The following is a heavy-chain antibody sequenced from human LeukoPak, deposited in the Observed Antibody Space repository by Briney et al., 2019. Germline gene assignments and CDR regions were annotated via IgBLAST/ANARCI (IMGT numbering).Heavy chain of an antibody. CDR2: MNPDSGNT. Sequence: GASVKVSCKASGYSFTSFDINWVRQATGQGLEWMGWMNPDSGNTGYAQKFQGRVTMTRNNSITTAYMELSSLGSEDTAIYYCARVTRYYYGMDMWGQGTTVTVSS. J-gene: IGHJ6*02. CDR3: ARVTRYYYGMDM. V-gene: IGHV1-8*01. D-gene: IGHD3-9*01. CDR1: GYSFTSFD.